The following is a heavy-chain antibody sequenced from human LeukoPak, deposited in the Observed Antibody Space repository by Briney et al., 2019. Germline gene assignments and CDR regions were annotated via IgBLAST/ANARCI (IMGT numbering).Heavy chain of an antibody. V-gene: IGHV1-46*01. CDR1: GYTFTSYY. CDR2: FTPSGGST. J-gene: IGHJ4*02. D-gene: IGHD2-8*01. Sequence: ASVKVSCKASGYTFTSYYMHWVRQALGQGLGWMGIFTPSGGSTSYAQKFQGRVTMTRDTSTSTVYMELSSLRSEDTAVYYCSVEADCTNGVCELGYWGQGTLVTVSS. CDR3: SVEADCTNGVCELGY.